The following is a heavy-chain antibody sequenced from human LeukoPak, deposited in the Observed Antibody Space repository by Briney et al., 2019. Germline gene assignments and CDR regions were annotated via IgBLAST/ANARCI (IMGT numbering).Heavy chain of an antibody. D-gene: IGHD1-26*01. CDR3: ALGGSPYWYFDL. V-gene: IGHV3-21*01. J-gene: IGHJ2*01. CDR2: ISSSSRYI. CDR1: GFTFSSYS. Sequence: GGSLRLSCAASGFTFSSYSMNWVRQAPGKGLEWVSSISSSSRYIYYADSVKGRFTISRDNAKNSLYLQMNSLRAEDTAVYYCALGGSPYWYFDLWGRGTLVTVSS.